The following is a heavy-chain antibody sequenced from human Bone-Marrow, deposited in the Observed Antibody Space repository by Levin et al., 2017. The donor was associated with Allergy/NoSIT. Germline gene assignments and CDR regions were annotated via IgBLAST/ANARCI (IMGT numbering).Heavy chain of an antibody. Sequence: PWASVKVSCEASGYTFTSFAISWVRQAPGQGLEWMGWISAYDDDTNYAQNFQDRVTMTPDTSTNTAYMELRSLRSDRTAVYYCARGAYCGGDCYSPDYWGQGTLVTVSS. J-gene: IGHJ4*02. V-gene: IGHV1-18*01. CDR3: ARGAYCGGDCYSPDY. D-gene: IGHD2-21*02. CDR2: ISAYDDDT. CDR1: GYTFTSFA.